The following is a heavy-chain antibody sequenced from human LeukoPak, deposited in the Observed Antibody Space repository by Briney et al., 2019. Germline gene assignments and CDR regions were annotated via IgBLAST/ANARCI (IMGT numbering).Heavy chain of an antibody. CDR3: ARDLREDDAFDI. D-gene: IGHD1-26*01. J-gene: IGHJ3*02. Sequence: GGSLRLSCAASGFAFSSYRMNWVRQAPGKGLEWVSVIYSGGSTYYADSVKGRFTISRDNSKNTLYLQMNSLRAEDTAVYYCARDLREDDAFDIWAKGQWSPSLQ. CDR2: IYSGGST. CDR1: GFAFSSYR. V-gene: IGHV3-66*01.